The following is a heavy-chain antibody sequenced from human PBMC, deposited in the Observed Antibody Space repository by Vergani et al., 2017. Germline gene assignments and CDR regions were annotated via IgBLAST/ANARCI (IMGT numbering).Heavy chain of an antibody. V-gene: IGHV3-30-3*01. D-gene: IGHD6-6*01. CDR3: ARGMWLGIAARVDYYYYMDV. CDR1: GFTFSSYA. Sequence: QVQLVESGGGVVQPGRSLRLSCAASGFTFSSYAMHWVRQAPGKGLEWVAVISYDGSNKYNADSVKGRFTISRDNSKNTLYLQMNSLRAEDTAVYYCARGMWLGIAARVDYYYYMDVWGKGTTVTVSS. CDR2: ISYDGSNK. J-gene: IGHJ6*03.